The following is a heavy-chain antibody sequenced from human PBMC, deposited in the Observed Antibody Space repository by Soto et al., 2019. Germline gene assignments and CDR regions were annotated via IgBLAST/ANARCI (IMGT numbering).Heavy chain of an antibody. J-gene: IGHJ4*02. Sequence: QVQLVQSGAEVKKPGSSVKVSCKASGGTFSSNAISWVRQAPGQGLEWMGGIIPIYASPNYAQTFQGRVTVTADKATSTAYLELSRLKFTDSAIYYCAVAVTGSLSPLGHWGQGTLVIVSS. D-gene: IGHD3-9*01. V-gene: IGHV1-69*06. CDR2: IIPIYASP. CDR1: GGTFSSNA. CDR3: AVAVTGSLSPLGH.